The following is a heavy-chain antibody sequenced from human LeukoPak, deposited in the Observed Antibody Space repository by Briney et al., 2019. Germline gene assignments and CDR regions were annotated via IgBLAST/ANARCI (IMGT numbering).Heavy chain of an antibody. Sequence: ASVKVSCKASGGTFSSYAISWVRQAPGQGLEWMGGIIPIFGTANYAQKFQGRVTITADESTSTAYMELSSLRSEDTAVYYCASPILSPRDYMDVWGKRTTVTVSS. CDR2: IIPIFGTA. CDR3: ASPILSPRDYMDV. V-gene: IGHV1-69*13. CDR1: GGTFSSYA. J-gene: IGHJ6*03. D-gene: IGHD3-3*02.